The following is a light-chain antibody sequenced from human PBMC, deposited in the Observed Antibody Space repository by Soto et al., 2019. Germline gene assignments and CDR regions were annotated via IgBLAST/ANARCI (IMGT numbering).Light chain of an antibody. CDR2: KAS. V-gene: IGKV1-5*03. CDR1: QTISSW. CDR3: QHYNDYSWT. Sequence: DIQMTQSPSTLSGSVGDRVTITCRASQTISSWLAWYQQKPGKAPKLLIYKASTLKSGVPSRFSGSGSGTEFTLTISSLQPDDFATYYCQHYNDYSWTFGQGTKVDI. J-gene: IGKJ1*01.